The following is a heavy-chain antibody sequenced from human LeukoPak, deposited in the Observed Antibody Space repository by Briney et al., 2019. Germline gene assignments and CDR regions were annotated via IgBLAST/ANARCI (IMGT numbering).Heavy chain of an antibody. CDR1: GFKFSDFG. CDR2: IRYDGSNK. Sequence: PGESLRLSCAVSGFKFSDFGMHWVRQAPDKGLEWVAFIRYDGSNKYYADSVKGRFTISRDNSKNTLYLQMNSLRAEDTAVYYCAKDLFPDIAAAGTFNWGQGTLVTVSS. V-gene: IGHV3-30*02. J-gene: IGHJ4*02. D-gene: IGHD6-13*01. CDR3: AKDLFPDIAAAGTFN.